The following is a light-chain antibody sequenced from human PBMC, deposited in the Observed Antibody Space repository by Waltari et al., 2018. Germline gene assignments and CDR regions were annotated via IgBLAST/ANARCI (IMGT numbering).Light chain of an antibody. Sequence: DIVMTQSPLSLPVTPGEPASISCRSSQILLDRNAYPHLDWYLQTPGQSQQLLIYLTFNRASGVPDRFSGSGSGTNFTLRISRVEAEYVGVYYCMQGLQSPTFGQGTRLDIK. CDR2: LTF. V-gene: IGKV2-28*01. CDR3: MQGLQSPT. CDR1: QILLDRNAYPH. J-gene: IGKJ5*01.